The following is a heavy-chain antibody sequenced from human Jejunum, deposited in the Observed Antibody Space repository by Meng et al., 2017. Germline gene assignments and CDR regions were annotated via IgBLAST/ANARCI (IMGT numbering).Heavy chain of an antibody. Sequence: GSLRLSCTVSGYSISSGYYWGWIRQPPGKGLEWIGTISQSGGTFYNPSLKSRVTISVDTSKNQFFLKVSSVTAADTAVYDCARRKSGTNAFDIWGQGTMVTVSS. J-gene: IGHJ3*02. D-gene: IGHD6-13*01. V-gene: IGHV4-38-2*02. CDR1: GYSISSGYY. CDR2: ISQSGGT. CDR3: ARRKSGTNAFDI.